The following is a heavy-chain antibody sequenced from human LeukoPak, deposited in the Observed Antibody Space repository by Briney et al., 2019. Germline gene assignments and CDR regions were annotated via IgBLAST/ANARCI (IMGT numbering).Heavy chain of an antibody. D-gene: IGHD2-2*01. Sequence: SETLSLTCTVSGGSINNYYWSWVRQPPGAGLEWLAYIYYTGSTNYNPSLKSRVTISVDTSKNQFSLKLSSVTAADTAVYYCARHNVPATGISYYYGMDVWGQGTTVTVSS. CDR3: ARHNVPATGISYYYGMDV. CDR2: IYYTGST. J-gene: IGHJ6*02. V-gene: IGHV4-59*08. CDR1: GGSINNYY.